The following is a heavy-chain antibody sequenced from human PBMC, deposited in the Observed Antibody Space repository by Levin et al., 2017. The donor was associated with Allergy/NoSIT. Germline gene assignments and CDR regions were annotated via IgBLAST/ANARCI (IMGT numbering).Heavy chain of an antibody. CDR1: GDSLTSGSYF. V-gene: IGHV4-61*02. J-gene: IGHJ6*03. CDR3: AREPVSGNYYHYYHYYMDV. Sequence: SETLSLTCSVSGDSLTSGSYFWNWIRQPAGKGLEWIGRSYSSGSPNYNPSLGSRVSISVDTSKNQFSLRLTSATAADTAVYFCAREPVSGNYYHYYHYYMDVWGEGTSVTVSS. CDR2: SYSSGSP. D-gene: IGHD3-10*01.